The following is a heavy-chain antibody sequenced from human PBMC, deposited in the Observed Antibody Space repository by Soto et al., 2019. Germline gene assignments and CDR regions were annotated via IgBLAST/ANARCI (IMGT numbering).Heavy chain of an antibody. V-gene: IGHV3-30-3*02. CDR2: ISNDGSNE. CDR3: AKSFYQGRLGEVFDC. J-gene: IGHJ4*02. D-gene: IGHD3-10*01. CDR1: GFSFSSYA. Sequence: GGSLRLSCASSGFSFSSYAMHWVRQAPGKAPEWVSSISNDGSNEYYADSVKGRFSISRDFSKNTLYLQLNSLRVEDTAVYYCAKSFYQGRLGEVFDCWGQGTQVTVS.